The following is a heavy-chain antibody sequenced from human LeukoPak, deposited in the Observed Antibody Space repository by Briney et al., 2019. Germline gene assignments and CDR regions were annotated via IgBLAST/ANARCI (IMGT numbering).Heavy chain of an antibody. CDR3: ARTISPGGFDP. D-gene: IGHD3-9*01. J-gene: IGHJ5*02. Sequence: ASVKVSCKASGYTFTSYALHWVRQAPGQRLEWMGWSNAGNGNTKYSQEFQGRVTITRDTSASTAYMELSSLRSDDTAVYYCARTISPGGFDPWGQGTLVTVSS. CDR1: GYTFTSYA. V-gene: IGHV1-3*02. CDR2: SNAGNGNT.